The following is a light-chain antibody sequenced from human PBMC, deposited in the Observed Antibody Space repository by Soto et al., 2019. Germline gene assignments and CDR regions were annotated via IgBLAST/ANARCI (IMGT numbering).Light chain of an antibody. CDR3: QHYDSYPLT. CDR1: QSINTW. J-gene: IGKJ4*01. Sequence: DVQMTQSPSTLSASVGDSVTITCRASQSINTWVTWYQQTPGKAPRLLIYRASTLETVVPSRFSGSGSGTEFALTITSLQPDDFGTYYCQHYDSYPLTFGGGTRVEIK. V-gene: IGKV1-5*03. CDR2: RAS.